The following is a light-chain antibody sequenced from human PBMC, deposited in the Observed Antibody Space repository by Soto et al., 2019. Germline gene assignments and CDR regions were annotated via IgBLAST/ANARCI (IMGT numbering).Light chain of an antibody. CDR3: AAWDDSLNGVV. CDR2: NNN. Sequence: QSVLTQPPSASGTPGQRVTIACSGSSSNIGSTTVKWYQQLPGTAPKLLIYNNNQRPSGVPDRFSGSKSGTSASLAISGLQSEVEADYYCAAWDDSLNGVVFGGGTQLTVL. V-gene: IGLV1-44*01. J-gene: IGLJ3*02. CDR1: SSNIGSTT.